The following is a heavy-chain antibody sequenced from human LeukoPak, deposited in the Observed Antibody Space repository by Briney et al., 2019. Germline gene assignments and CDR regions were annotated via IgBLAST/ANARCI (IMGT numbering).Heavy chain of an antibody. V-gene: IGHV3-11*01. J-gene: IGHJ2*01. CDR3: ARSGPTDF. CDR1: GFTFTDYY. CDR2: IRSDGTPM. Sequence: KPGGSLRLSCAASGFTFTDYYMSWIRQAPGKGLEWISYIRSDGTPMYYSDSVKGRFTISRDNAKSSVYLQMSSLRVEDTAVYYCARSGPTDFWGRGTLVTVSS. D-gene: IGHD6-25*01.